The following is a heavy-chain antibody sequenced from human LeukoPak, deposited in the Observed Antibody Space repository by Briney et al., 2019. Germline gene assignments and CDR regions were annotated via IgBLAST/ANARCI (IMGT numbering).Heavy chain of an antibody. Sequence: SETLSLTRAVYGGSFSGYYWSWIRQPPGKGLEWIGEINHSGSTNYNPSLKSRVTISVDTSKNQFSLKLSSVTAADTAVYYCASRGRLLWFGELLSTFDYWGQGTLVTVPS. J-gene: IGHJ4*02. D-gene: IGHD3-10*01. CDR2: INHSGST. V-gene: IGHV4-34*01. CDR3: ASRGRLLWFGELLSTFDY. CDR1: GGSFSGYY.